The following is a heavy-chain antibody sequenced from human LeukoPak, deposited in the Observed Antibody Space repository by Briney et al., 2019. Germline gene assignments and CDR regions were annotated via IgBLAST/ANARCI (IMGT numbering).Heavy chain of an antibody. CDR1: GFTFSRYS. Sequence: GGSLRLSCAPSGFTFSRYSMNGVRQAPGEGLEWVSSISSRSSYIYYADSVKGRFTISRDNAKNSLYLQMNSLRAEDTAVYYCARVDTAMVTRYWGQGTLVTVSS. V-gene: IGHV3-21*01. CDR2: ISSRSSYI. J-gene: IGHJ4*02. D-gene: IGHD5-18*01. CDR3: ARVDTAMVTRY.